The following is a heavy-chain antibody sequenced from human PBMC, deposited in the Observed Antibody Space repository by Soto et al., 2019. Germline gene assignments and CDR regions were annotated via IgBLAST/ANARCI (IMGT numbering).Heavy chain of an antibody. CDR3: ARGYGWNYSNWFDP. D-gene: IGHD1-7*01. Sequence: PSETLSLTCAVSGYSISSGYYWGWIRQPPGKGLEWIGSIYHSGSTYYNPSLKSRVTISVDTSKNQFSLKLSSVTAADTAVYYCARGYGWNYSNWFDPWGQGTLVTVS. CDR1: GYSISSGYY. CDR2: IYHSGST. J-gene: IGHJ5*02. V-gene: IGHV4-38-2*01.